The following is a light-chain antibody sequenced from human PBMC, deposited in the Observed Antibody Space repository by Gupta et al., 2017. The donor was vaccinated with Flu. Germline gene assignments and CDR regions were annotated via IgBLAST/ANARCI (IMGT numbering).Light chain of an antibody. Sequence: HSVLTQPPSVSGAPGQRVTISCTGSSSNIGAGYDVHWYQQVPGTAPKLLIYGNTNRPSGVPDRFSGSKSGSASLAITGLQADDEADYYCHSFDSGLREVFGGGTKVTVL. J-gene: IGLJ3*02. CDR2: GNT. V-gene: IGLV1-40*01. CDR1: SSNIGAGYD. CDR3: HSFDSGLREV.